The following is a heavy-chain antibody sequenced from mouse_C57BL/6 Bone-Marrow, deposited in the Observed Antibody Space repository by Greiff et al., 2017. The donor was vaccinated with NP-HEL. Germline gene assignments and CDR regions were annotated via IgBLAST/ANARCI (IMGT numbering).Heavy chain of an antibody. CDR1: GYTFTSYW. CDR2: IHPNSGST. V-gene: IGHV1-64*01. Sequence: QVQLQQPGAELVKPGASVKLSCKASGYTFTSYWMHWVKQRPGQGLEWIGMIHPNSGSTNYNEKFKSKATLTVDKSSSTAYMQLSSLTSEDSAVYYCARTPGSSYEAYWGQGTLVTVSA. J-gene: IGHJ3*01. D-gene: IGHD1-1*01. CDR3: ARTPGSSYEAY.